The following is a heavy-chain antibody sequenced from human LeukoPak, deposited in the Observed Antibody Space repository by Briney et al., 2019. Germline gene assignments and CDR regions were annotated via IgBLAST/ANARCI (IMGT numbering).Heavy chain of an antibody. CDR3: ARAAGDLDY. Sequence: ASVKVSCKASGYTFTSYDINWVRHATGQGLEWVGWMNPNSGNTGSAQKFQGRVSMTRDTSISTAYMELSSLRSEDTATYYCARAAGDLDYWGQGTLVTVSS. CDR1: GYTFTSYD. J-gene: IGHJ4*02. V-gene: IGHV1-8*01. CDR2: MNPNSGNT.